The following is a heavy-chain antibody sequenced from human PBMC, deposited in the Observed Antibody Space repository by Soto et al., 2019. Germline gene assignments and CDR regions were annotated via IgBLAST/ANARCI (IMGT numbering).Heavy chain of an antibody. CDR3: ARHDALIHHFDY. D-gene: IGHD5-18*01. CDR2: IYYSGST. CDR1: GGSISSSSYY. V-gene: IGHV4-39*01. Sequence: QLQLQESGPGLVKPSETLSLTCTVSGGSISSSSYYWGWIRQPPGKGLEWIGSIYYSGSTYYNPSLKSRVTISVDTSKNQFSLKLSSVTAADTAVYYCARHDALIHHFDYWGQGTLVTVSS. J-gene: IGHJ4*02.